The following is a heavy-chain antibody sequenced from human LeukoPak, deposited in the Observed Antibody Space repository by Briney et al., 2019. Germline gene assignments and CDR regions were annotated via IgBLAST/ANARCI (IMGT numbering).Heavy chain of an antibody. V-gene: IGHV3-23*01. J-gene: IGHJ6*02. Sequence: GGSLRLSCAASGFTFSSYAMSWVRQAPGRGLEWVSAISGSGGSTYYADSVKGRFTISRDNSKNTLYLQMNSLRAEDTAVYYCAKKLTTRYYYGMDVWGQGTTVTVSS. D-gene: IGHD4-17*01. CDR2: ISGSGGST. CDR3: AKKLTTRYYYGMDV. CDR1: GFTFSSYA.